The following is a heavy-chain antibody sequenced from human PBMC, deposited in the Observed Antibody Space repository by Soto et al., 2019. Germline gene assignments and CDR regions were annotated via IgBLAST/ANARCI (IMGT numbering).Heavy chain of an antibody. CDR2: IYHSGST. J-gene: IGHJ4*02. D-gene: IGHD6-13*01. Sequence: QLQLQESGSGLVKPSQTLSLTCAVSGGSISSGGYSWNWIRQPPGKGLEWIGYIYHSGSTYYNPSLKGRVPISVDRSKNQFSLKLSSVTAADTAVYYCASSHAGAHITAAVHWGQGTLVTVSS. CDR1: GGSISSGGYS. CDR3: ASSHAGAHITAAVH. V-gene: IGHV4-30-2*01.